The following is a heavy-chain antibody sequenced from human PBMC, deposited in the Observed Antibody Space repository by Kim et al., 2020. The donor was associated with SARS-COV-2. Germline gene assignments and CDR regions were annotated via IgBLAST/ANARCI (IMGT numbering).Heavy chain of an antibody. D-gene: IGHD6-19*01. Sequence: GGSLRLSCAASGFTFSDYYMSWIRQAPGKGLEWVSYISSSSSYTNYADSVKGRFTISRDNAKNSLYLQMNSLRAEDTAVYYCARVPDTPYSSGWFSRNYYYYYGMDVWGQGTTVTVSS. CDR1: GFTFSDYY. CDR3: ARVPDTPYSSGWFSRNYYYYYGMDV. J-gene: IGHJ6*02. V-gene: IGHV3-11*06. CDR2: ISSSSSYT.